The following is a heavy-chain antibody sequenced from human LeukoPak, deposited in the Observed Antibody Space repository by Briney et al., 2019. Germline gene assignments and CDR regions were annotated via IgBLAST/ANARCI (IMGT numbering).Heavy chain of an antibody. CDR3: AREDAGATVGAFDI. V-gene: IGHV3-30*01. D-gene: IGHD1-26*01. Sequence: GGSLRLSCAASGFTFSSYAMHWVRQAPGKGLEWVAVILYDGSNKYYADSVKGGFTISRDNSKNTLYLQMNSLRAEDTAVYYCAREDAGATVGAFDIWGEGTMVTVSS. CDR1: GFTFSSYA. J-gene: IGHJ3*02. CDR2: ILYDGSNK.